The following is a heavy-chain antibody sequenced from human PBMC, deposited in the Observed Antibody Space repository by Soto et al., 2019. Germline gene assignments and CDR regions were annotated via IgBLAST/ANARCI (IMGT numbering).Heavy chain of an antibody. CDR1: GFTFSDHV. CDR3: ANVPEYNFWSGYRYYFDY. Sequence: GGSLRLSCAASGFTFSDHVMNWVRHAPGKGLEWVSAINGGGGSTFYADSVKGRFTISRDNSKNTLYLQMHSLRADDTAVYYCANVPEYNFWSGYRYYFDYWGQGTLVTVS. D-gene: IGHD3-3*01. CDR2: INGGGGST. J-gene: IGHJ4*02. V-gene: IGHV3-23*01.